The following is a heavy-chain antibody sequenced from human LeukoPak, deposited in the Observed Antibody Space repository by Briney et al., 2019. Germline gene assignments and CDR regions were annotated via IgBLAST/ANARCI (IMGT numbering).Heavy chain of an antibody. J-gene: IGHJ5*02. Sequence: GGSLRLSCAASGFTFDDYGMSWVRQAPGKGLEWVSAISGIGGSTYYADSVKGRFTISGDNSKNTLYLQMNSLRAEDTAVYYCAKSPIGRRVDWFDPWGQGTLVTVSS. CDR3: AKSPIGRRVDWFDP. V-gene: IGHV3-23*01. CDR2: ISGIGGST. D-gene: IGHD1-26*01. CDR1: GFTFDDYG.